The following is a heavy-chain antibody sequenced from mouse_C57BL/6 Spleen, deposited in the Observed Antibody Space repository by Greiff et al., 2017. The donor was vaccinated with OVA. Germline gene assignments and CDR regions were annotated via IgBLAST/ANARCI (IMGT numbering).Heavy chain of an antibody. CDR1: GYTFTSYW. Sequence: QVQLQQPGAELVKPGASVKMSCKASGYTFTSYWITWVKQRPGQGLEWIGDIYPGSGSTNYNEKFKSKATLTVDTSSSTAYMQLSSLTSEDSAVYYCATYDYDEGYYYAMDYWGQGTSVTVSS. V-gene: IGHV1-55*01. J-gene: IGHJ4*01. CDR2: IYPGSGST. D-gene: IGHD2-4*01. CDR3: ATYDYDEGYYYAMDY.